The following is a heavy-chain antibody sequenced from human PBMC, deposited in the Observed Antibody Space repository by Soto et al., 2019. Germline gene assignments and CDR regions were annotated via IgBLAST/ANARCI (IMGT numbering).Heavy chain of an antibody. CDR3: AHRGGGIADWYFDL. CDR1: GFSLGTYGVG. J-gene: IGHJ2*01. Sequence: QITLNESGPTLVKPTQTLTLTCTFSGFSLGTYGVGVGWIRQPPGKALEWLALIYWDDDKRYSPSLKSRLTISYDTSTRQVFLTLTTMDPVHTATYSRAHRGGGIADWYFDLCGRGTPVLVSS. CDR2: IYWDDDK. D-gene: IGHD1-26*01. V-gene: IGHV2-5*02.